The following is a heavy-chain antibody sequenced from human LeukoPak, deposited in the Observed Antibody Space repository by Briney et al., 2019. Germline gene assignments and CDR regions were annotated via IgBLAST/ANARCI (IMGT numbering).Heavy chain of an antibody. CDR1: GGSISSGGYY. J-gene: IGHJ4*02. V-gene: IGHV4-31*03. Sequence: SETLSLTCTVSGGSISSGGYYLSWIRQHPGKGLEWIVYIYYSGSTYYNPSLKSRVTISVDTSKNQFSLKLSSVTAADTAVYYCASRVSRYYYDSSGYIDYWGQGTLVTVSS. D-gene: IGHD3-22*01. CDR2: IYYSGST. CDR3: ASRVSRYYYDSSGYIDY.